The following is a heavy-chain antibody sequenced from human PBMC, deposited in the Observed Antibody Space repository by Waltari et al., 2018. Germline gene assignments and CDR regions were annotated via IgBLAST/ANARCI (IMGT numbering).Heavy chain of an antibody. V-gene: IGHV4-34*01. Sequence: QVQLHQWGAGLLKPSETLSLTCAVSWESFSGYFWSWLRQPPGKGLEWLGAIHYDGSTNYKPSLKSRLSLSVDTTKKHFSLRLTSVTAADTGMYFCARYGEVPPNYFFDFWGQGIRVTVSS. CDR3: ARYGEVPPNYFFDF. CDR1: WESFSGYF. J-gene: IGHJ4*01. D-gene: IGHD2-21*01. CDR2: IHYDGST.